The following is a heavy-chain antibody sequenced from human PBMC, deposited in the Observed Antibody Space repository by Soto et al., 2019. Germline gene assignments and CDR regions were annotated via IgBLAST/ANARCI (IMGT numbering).Heavy chain of an antibody. CDR1: GFSFIDAW. J-gene: IGHJ3*02. V-gene: IGHV3-15*01. D-gene: IGHD2-15*01. Sequence: PWGSLRLSCAASGFSFIDAWINFVRHSPFKWREWVVRIKSKTDGGTTEYGSSVKGRFSISRDDLKNTLYLQMNSLRTEDTAVYYCTTDAYVVVVGATEDDAFDIWGQGTTVTVSS. CDR2: IKSKTDGGTT. CDR3: TTDAYVVVVGATEDDAFDI.